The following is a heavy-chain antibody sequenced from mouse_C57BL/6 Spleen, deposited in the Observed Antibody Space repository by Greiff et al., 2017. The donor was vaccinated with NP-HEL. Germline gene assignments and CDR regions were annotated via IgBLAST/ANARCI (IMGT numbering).Heavy chain of an antibody. J-gene: IGHJ3*01. CDR2: INPNNGGT. Sequence: EVQLQQSGPELVKPGASVKISCKASGYTFTDYYMNWVKQSHGKSLEWIGDINPNNGGTSYNQKFKGKATLTVDKSSSTAYMELRSLTSEDSAVYYCAREERLRRRAWFTYWGQGTLVTVSA. CDR1: GYTFTDYY. V-gene: IGHV1-26*01. CDR3: AREERLRRRAWFTY. D-gene: IGHD2-4*01.